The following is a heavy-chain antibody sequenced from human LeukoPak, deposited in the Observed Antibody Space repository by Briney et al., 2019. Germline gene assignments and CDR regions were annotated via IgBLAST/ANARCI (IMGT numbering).Heavy chain of an antibody. Sequence: KPSETLSLTCTVSGGSISSYYWSWIRQPPGKGLEWIGYIYYSGSTNYNPSLKSRVTISVDTSKNQFSLKLSSVTAADTAVYYCARESAYYYDSSGRLHPLDYWGQGTLVTVSS. CDR3: ARESAYYYDSSGRLHPLDY. CDR1: GGSISSYY. D-gene: IGHD3-22*01. J-gene: IGHJ4*02. V-gene: IGHV4-59*01. CDR2: IYYSGST.